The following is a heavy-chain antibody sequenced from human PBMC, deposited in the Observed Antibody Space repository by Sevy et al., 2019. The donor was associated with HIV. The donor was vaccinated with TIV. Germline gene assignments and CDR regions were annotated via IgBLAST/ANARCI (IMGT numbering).Heavy chain of an antibody. CDR2: ISYDGSNK. CDR1: GFTFSSYA. Sequence: GGSLRLSCAASGFTFSSYAMHWVRQAPGKGLEWVAVISYDGSNKYYADSLKGRFTISRDNSKNTLYLQMNSLRAEDTAVYYCARGSAFDYWGQGTLVTVSS. CDR3: ARGSAFDY. J-gene: IGHJ4*02. V-gene: IGHV3-30-3*01. D-gene: IGHD6-25*01.